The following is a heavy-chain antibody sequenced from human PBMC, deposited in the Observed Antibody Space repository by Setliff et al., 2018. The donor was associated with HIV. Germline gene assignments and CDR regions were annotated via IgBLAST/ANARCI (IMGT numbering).Heavy chain of an antibody. CDR1: GGSISSSSYY. CDR3: ASPASGGSSGQYHY. CDR2: IYYSGST. Sequence: SETLSLTCTVSGGSISSSSYYWGWIRQPPGKGLEWIGSIYYSGSTYHNPSLKSRVTISVDTSKNQFSLKLSSVTAADTAVYYCASPASGGSSGQYHYWGQGTLVTVSS. J-gene: IGHJ4*02. V-gene: IGHV4-39*01. D-gene: IGHD6-19*01.